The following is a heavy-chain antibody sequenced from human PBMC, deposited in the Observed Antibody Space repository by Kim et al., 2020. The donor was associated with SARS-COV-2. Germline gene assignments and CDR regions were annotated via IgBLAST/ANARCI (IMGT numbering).Heavy chain of an antibody. J-gene: IGHJ4*02. CDR3: ASRLAAAGDY. V-gene: IGHV3-11*04. CDR2: TF. Sequence: TFYYAESLKGRLTISRENAKNSLYLQMNSLRAEDTAVYYCASRLAAAGDYWGQGTLVTVSS. D-gene: IGHD6-13*01.